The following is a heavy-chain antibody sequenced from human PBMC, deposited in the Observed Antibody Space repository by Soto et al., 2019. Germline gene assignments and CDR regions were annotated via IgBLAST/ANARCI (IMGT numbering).Heavy chain of an antibody. V-gene: IGHV3-30*18. CDR1: GFTFSTYG. CDR3: AKGASDYGTSSLAFDF. CDR2: IAYDGSNK. D-gene: IGHD6-6*01. J-gene: IGHJ3*01. Sequence: QVQLVESGGGVVQPGRSLRLSCAASGFTFSTYGMHWVRQAPGKGLEWVALIAYDGSNKYYADSAKGRFTISRDNSKNTMYLQMNSLRAEDTAVYYCAKGASDYGTSSLAFDFWGQGTMVTVSS.